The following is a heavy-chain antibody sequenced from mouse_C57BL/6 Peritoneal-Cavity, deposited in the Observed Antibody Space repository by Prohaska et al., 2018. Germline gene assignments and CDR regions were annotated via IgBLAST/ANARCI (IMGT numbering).Heavy chain of an antibody. CDR1: GFTFSSYA. J-gene: IGHJ1*03. D-gene: IGHD3-1*01. V-gene: IGHV5-4*01. CDR3: ARDRGLREYFDV. CDR2: XSDGGSDT. Sequence: EVQLVESGGGLVKPGGSLKLSCAASGFTFSSYAMSWVRQTPEKRLEWVXXXSDGGSDTYYPDNVKGRFTICRDNAKNNLYLQMSHLKSEDTAMYYCARDRGLREYFDVWGTGTTVTVSS.